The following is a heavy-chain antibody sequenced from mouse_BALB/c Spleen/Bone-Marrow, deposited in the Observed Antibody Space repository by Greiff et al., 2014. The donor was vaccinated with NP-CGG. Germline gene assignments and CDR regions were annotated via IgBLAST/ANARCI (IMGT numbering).Heavy chain of an antibody. J-gene: IGHJ4*01. CDR1: GFSLNSYG. CDR3: ARHERGYPYAMDY. D-gene: IGHD2-2*01. Sequence: VQLQQSGPDLVAPSQSLSITCTVSGFSLNSYGVHWVRQPPGKGLEWLGVIWSDGSTTYNSALKSRLSISKDNSKSQLFLKMNSLQTDDTAMYYCARHERGYPYAMDYWGQRTSVTASS. V-gene: IGHV2-6-2*01. CDR2: IWSDGST.